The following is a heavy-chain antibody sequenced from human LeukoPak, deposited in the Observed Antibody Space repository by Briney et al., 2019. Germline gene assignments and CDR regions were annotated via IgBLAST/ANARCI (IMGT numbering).Heavy chain of an antibody. CDR1: GGSISSGGYY. CDR2: IYYSGST. J-gene: IGHJ4*02. Sequence: SQTLSLTCAVSGGSISSGGYYWSWIRQHPGKGLEWIGYIYYSGSTYYNPSLKSRVTISVDTSKNQFSLKLSSVTAADTAVYYCARADSSGWHIFDYWGQGTLVTVSS. CDR3: ARADSSGWHIFDY. V-gene: IGHV4-31*11. D-gene: IGHD6-19*01.